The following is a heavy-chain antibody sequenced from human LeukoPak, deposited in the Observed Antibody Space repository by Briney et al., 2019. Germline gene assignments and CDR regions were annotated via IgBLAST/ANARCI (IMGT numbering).Heavy chain of an antibody. Sequence: GGSLRLSCAASGFTFSSSAMSWVRQAPGKGLEWVSAISNNGGYTYYADSVQGRFTISRDNSKSTLCLQMNSLRAEDTAVYYCAKQLGYCSDGSCYFPYWGQGTLSPSPQ. CDR3: AKQLGYCSDGSCYFPY. D-gene: IGHD2-15*01. J-gene: IGHJ4*02. CDR1: GFTFSSSA. CDR2: ISNNGGYT. V-gene: IGHV3-23*01.